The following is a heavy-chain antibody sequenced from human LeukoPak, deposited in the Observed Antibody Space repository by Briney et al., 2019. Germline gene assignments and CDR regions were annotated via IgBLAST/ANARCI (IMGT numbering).Heavy chain of an antibody. Sequence: KPGGSLRLSCAASGFTFSDYYMSWIRQAPGKGLEWASYISSSSSYTNYADSVKGRFTISRDNAKNSLYLQMNSLRAEDTAVYYCARVSPHCSSTSCYDDYWGQGTLVTVSS. CDR3: ARVSPHCSSTSCYDDY. J-gene: IGHJ4*02. CDR2: ISSSSSYT. D-gene: IGHD2-2*01. CDR1: GFTFSDYY. V-gene: IGHV3-11*05.